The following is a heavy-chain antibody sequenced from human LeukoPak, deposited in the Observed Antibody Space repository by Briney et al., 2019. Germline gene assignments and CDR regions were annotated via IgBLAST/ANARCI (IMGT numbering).Heavy chain of an antibody. CDR3: AHFDYGFDY. V-gene: IGHV1-69*02. J-gene: IGHJ4*02. Sequence: GASVKVSCKASGYTFTGYYMHWVRQAPGQGLEWMGRNIPILGIANYAQKFQGRVTITADKSTSTAYMELSSLRSEDTAVYYCAHFDYGFDYWGQGTLVTVSS. CDR2: NIPILGIA. CDR1: GYTFTGYY. D-gene: IGHD4-17*01.